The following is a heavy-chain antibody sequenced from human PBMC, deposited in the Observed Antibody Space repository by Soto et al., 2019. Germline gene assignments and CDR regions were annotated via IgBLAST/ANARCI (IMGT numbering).Heavy chain of an antibody. Sequence: GGSLRLSCVVSGLTFTDAWMSWVRQAPGKGLEWVGRMKDRRAGGTTDYGAPVKGRFTISRDDLKNTLYLQMDSLKTEDTAVYYCTTVTHAPVGGQGTTDTVSS. V-gene: IGHV3-15*01. CDR3: TTVTHAPV. J-gene: IGHJ6*02. CDR1: GLTFTDAW. CDR2: MKDRRAGGTT. D-gene: IGHD2-2*01.